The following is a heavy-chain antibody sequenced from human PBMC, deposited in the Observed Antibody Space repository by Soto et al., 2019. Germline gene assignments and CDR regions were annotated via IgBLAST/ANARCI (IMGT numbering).Heavy chain of an antibody. Sequence: QAQLEQSGGEVKKPGSSVKVSCKAYRVAFSKFMVTWVRQAPGLGLEWVGGIIPIFGTANYAQKFQGRVTITADESTSTSYMEVNNLRSEDTAVYYCAKVRYSSPMGYYYGMDVW. J-gene: IGHJ6*01. D-gene: IGHD6-19*01. CDR2: IIPIFGTA. V-gene: IGHV1-69*01. CDR1: RVAFSKFM. CDR3: AKVRYSSPMGYYYGMDV.